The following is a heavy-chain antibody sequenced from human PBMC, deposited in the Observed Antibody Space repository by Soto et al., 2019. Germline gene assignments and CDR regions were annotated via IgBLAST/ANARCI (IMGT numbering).Heavy chain of an antibody. CDR1: GYTFSSYH. Sequence: QIQLVQSGAEVKKPGASVKVSCKASGYTFSSYHITWVRQAPGQGLEWMGWISAYNGNTNYAQNLQGRVTMTTDPSMSTAYMELRSLRSDDTAVYYCARDLPPVDYWGQGTLVTVSS. CDR2: ISAYNGNT. J-gene: IGHJ4*02. CDR3: ARDLPPVDY. V-gene: IGHV1-18*01.